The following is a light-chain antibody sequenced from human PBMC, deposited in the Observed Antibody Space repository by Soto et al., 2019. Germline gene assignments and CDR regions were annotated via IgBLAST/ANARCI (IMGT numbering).Light chain of an antibody. J-gene: IGKJ3*01. CDR1: QSVANNH. Sequence: EVVLTQSPGTLSLSAGERATLSCRASQSVANNHLAWYQQQPGQAPRLLFYDASTRAAGIPDRFSGSGSGTDFTLTISRLDPEDFGVYFCHHYTRSPIFTFGPGTTVD. V-gene: IGKV3-20*01. CDR2: DAS. CDR3: HHYTRSPIFT.